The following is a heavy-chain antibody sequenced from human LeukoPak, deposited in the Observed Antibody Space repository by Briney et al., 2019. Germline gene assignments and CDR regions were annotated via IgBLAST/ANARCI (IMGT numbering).Heavy chain of an antibody. CDR3: ARDRGYSIFDY. J-gene: IGHJ4*02. V-gene: IGHV3-7*01. CDR1: GFTFRTSW. Sequence: GGSLRLSCGASGFTFRTSWMNWVRQAPGKGLEWVASINPDVREKYYVDSVKGRFTIYRDNAKNYLYLQMNRLRAEDTAVYYCARDRGYSIFDYWGQGTLVTVSS. D-gene: IGHD3-3*02. CDR2: INPDVREK.